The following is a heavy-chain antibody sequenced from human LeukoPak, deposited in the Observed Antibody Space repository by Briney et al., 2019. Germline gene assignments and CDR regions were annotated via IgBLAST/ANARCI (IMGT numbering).Heavy chain of an antibody. CDR2: IYYSGST. CDR1: GGFISSYY. D-gene: IGHD3-16*01. V-gene: IGHV4-59*01. J-gene: IGHJ6*02. Sequence: SETLSLTCTVSGGFISSYYWTWIRQPPGKGLEWIGYIYYSGSTNYNPSLKSRVTISVDTSKNQFSLKLTSVTAAGTAVYYCARFGVDYDMDVWGQGTTVAVSS. CDR3: ARFGVDYDMDV.